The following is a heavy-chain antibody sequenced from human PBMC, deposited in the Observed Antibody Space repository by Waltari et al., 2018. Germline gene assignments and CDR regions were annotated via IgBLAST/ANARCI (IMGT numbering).Heavy chain of an antibody. CDR3: VRGGSYLGYYYGMDV. V-gene: IGHV1-69*10. J-gene: IGHJ6*02. Sequence: QVQLVQSGAEVKKPGSSVKVSCKASGGTFSSYALSGVRQAPGQGLEWMGGIIPILGIANYAQKFQGRVTITADKSTSTAYMELSSLRSEDTAVYYCVRGGSYLGYYYGMDVWGQGTTVTVSS. CDR1: GGTFSSYA. D-gene: IGHD1-26*01. CDR2: IIPILGIA.